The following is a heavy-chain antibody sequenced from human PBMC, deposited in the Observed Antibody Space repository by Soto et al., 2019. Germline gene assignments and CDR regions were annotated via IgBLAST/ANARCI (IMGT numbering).Heavy chain of an antibody. J-gene: IGHJ4*02. Sequence: ASVKVSCKASGNTFTTYAMHWVRQAPGQGLEWMGWINGGNGNTHYSQKFQGRVTITRDTSANTAYMELSSLRSEDTAVYYCAREGTRQFYFDYWGQGTLVTVSS. D-gene: IGHD1-1*01. CDR1: GNTFTTYA. CDR2: INGGNGNT. V-gene: IGHV1-3*01. CDR3: AREGTRQFYFDY.